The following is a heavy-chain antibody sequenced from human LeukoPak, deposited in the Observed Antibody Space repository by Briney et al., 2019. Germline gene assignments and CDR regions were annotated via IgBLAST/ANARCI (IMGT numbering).Heavy chain of an antibody. CDR1: GGTFSSYA. V-gene: IGHV1-18*01. Sequence: ASVKVSCKASGGTFSSYAISWVRQAPGQGLEWMGWISAYNGNTNYAQKLQGRVTMTTDTSTSTAYMELRSLRSDDTAVYYCARDPPGRGDYWGQGTLVTVSS. D-gene: IGHD1-26*01. J-gene: IGHJ4*02. CDR2: ISAYNGNT. CDR3: ARDPPGRGDY.